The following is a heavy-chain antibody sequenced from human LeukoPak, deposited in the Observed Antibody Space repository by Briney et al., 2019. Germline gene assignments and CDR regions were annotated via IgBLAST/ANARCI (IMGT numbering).Heavy chain of an antibody. D-gene: IGHD3-22*01. CDR2: IYYSGST. CDR1: GGSISSSSYY. J-gene: IGHJ4*02. V-gene: IGHV4-61*01. CDR3: ARSYYDSSGYHSLFGY. Sequence: SETLSLTCTVSGGSISSSSYYWSWIRQPPGKGLEWIGYIYYSGSTNYNPSLKSRVTISVDTSKNQFSLKLSSVTAADTAVYYCARSYYDSSGYHSLFGYWGQGTLVTVSS.